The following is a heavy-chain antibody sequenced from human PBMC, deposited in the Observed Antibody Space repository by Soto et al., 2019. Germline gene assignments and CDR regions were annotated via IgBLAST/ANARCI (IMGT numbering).Heavy chain of an antibody. D-gene: IGHD1-26*01. CDR2: IYYSGST. J-gene: IGHJ4*02. CDR1: GGSISSYY. CDR3: ARRYGGNLDY. V-gene: IGHV4-59*08. Sequence: QVQLQESGPGLVKPSETLSLTCTVSGGSISSYYWSWIRQPPGKGLEWIEYIYYSGSTNYNPSLKSRVTISVDTSKNQFSLKLSSVTAADTAVYYCARRYGGNLDYWGQGTLVTVSS.